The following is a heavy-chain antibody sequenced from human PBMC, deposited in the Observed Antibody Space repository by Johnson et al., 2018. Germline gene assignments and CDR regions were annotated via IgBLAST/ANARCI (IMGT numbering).Heavy chain of an antibody. CDR3: ATEPCGGDCYLEYLHH. D-gene: IGHD2-21*02. J-gene: IGHJ1*01. V-gene: IGHV3-21*06. CDR1: GFTFSRYW. Sequence: VQLVQSGGGSVQPGGSLRLSCVASGFTFSRYWMHWVRQAPGKGLVWVSSLSSSRGYIFYANSVKGRFTISRDNSENTLYLQMNSLRAEDTAVYYCATEPCGGDCYLEYLHHWGQGTLVTVSS. CDR2: LSSSRGYI.